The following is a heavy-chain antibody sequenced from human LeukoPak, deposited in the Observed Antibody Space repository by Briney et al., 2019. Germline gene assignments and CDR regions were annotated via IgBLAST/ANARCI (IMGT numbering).Heavy chain of an antibody. Sequence: GGSLRLSCAASGFTFSSYWMSWVRQVPGKGLEWVSSISSSSSYIYYADSVKGRFIISRDNAKNSLYLQMNSLRAEGTAVYYCARDIMTTVTTIDYWGQGTLVTVSS. J-gene: IGHJ4*02. CDR1: GFTFSSYW. CDR2: ISSSSSYI. CDR3: ARDIMTTVTTIDY. V-gene: IGHV3-21*01. D-gene: IGHD4-17*01.